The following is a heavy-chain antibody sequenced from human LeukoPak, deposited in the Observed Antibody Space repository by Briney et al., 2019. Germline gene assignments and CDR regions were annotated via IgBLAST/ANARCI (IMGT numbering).Heavy chain of an antibody. V-gene: IGHV4-59*01. Sequence: PSETLSLTCSVSGGSISRYYWSWIRKPPGKGLEWIGYIYYSGSTNYNPSLKSRVTISVDTSKNQFSLKLSSVTAADTAVYYCAREFTIFGAFDIWGQGTMVTVSS. J-gene: IGHJ3*02. CDR1: GGSISRYY. D-gene: IGHD3-3*01. CDR2: IYYSGST. CDR3: AREFTIFGAFDI.